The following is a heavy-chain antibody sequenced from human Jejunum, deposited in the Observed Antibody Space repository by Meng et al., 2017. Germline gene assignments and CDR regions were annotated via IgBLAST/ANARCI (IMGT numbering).Heavy chain of an antibody. J-gene: IGHJ5*02. CDR2: MAYSGST. V-gene: IGHV4-39*07. Sequence: RLLQEPGPGLVKASETPSLTCTVSGASISTTDYYWGWIRQPPGKGLELIGTMAYSGSTYFNPSLKGRITISTDTSKNQFSLKLNSVTAADTAVYYCARDEWFGRYWGVWFDPWGQGTLVTVSS. CDR3: ARDEWFGRYWGVWFDP. CDR1: GASISTTDYY. D-gene: IGHD3-10*01.